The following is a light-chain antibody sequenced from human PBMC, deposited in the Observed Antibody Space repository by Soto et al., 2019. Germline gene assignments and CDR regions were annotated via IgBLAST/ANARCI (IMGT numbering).Light chain of an antibody. J-gene: IGLJ2*01. Sequence: QSVLTKPPSVSAAPGQKVTISCSGNSSNIGKNYVSWFQQFPGTAPKLLIYDNNKRPSGIPDRFSGSNSGTSATLGITGLQTGDEADYYCDTWDSSLSAVVFGGGTKVTVL. CDR2: DNN. CDR1: SSNIGKNY. V-gene: IGLV1-51*01. CDR3: DTWDSSLSAVV.